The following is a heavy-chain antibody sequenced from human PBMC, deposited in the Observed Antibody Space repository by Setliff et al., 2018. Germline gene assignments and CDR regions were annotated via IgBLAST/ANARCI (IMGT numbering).Heavy chain of an antibody. D-gene: IGHD3-22*01. J-gene: IGHJ4*02. CDR1: GFTFRSYA. V-gene: IGHV3-23*01. Sequence: GESLKISCAASGFTFRSYAMSWVRQAPGKGLEWVSAISGSGGSTYYADSVKGRFTISRDNSKNTLYLQMNSLRAEDTAVYYCAKAAYYYDSSGSYFDYWGQGTLVTVSS. CDR3: AKAAYYYDSSGSYFDY. CDR2: ISGSGGST.